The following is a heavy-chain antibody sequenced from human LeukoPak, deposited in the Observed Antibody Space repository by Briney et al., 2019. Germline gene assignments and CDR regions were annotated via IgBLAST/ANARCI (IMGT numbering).Heavy chain of an antibody. CDR2: ISSSSSYI. CDR1: GFTFSSYS. CDR3: ARVGYCSGGSCPSAVAY. J-gene: IGHJ4*02. Sequence: GGSLRLSCAASGFTFSSYSMNWVGQAPGKGLEWVSSISSSSSYIYYADSVKGRFTISRDNAKNSLYLQMNSLRAEDTAVYYCARVGYCSGGSCPSAVAYWGQGTLVTVSS. V-gene: IGHV3-21*01. D-gene: IGHD2-15*01.